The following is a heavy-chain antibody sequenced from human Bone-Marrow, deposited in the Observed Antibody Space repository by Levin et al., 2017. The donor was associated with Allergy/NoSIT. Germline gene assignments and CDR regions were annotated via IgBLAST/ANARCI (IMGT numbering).Heavy chain of an antibody. CDR1: GFTFSGSA. D-gene: IGHD3-3*01. CDR3: TRHGITIFEKTNYYYYGMDV. V-gene: IGHV3-73*01. Sequence: AGGSLRLSCAASGFTFSGSAMHWVRQASGKGLEWVGRIRSKANSYATAYAASVKGRFTISRDDSKNTAYLQMNSLKTEDTAVYYCTRHGITIFEKTNYYYYGMDVWGQGTTVTVSS. J-gene: IGHJ6*02. CDR2: IRSKANSYAT.